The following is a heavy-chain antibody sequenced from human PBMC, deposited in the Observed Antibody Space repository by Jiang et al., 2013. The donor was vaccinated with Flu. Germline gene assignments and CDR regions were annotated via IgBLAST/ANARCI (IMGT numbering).Heavy chain of an antibody. V-gene: IGHV6-1*01. CDR2: TYYRSKWYN. CDR1: GDSVSSNSAA. D-gene: IGHD4-17*01. CDR3: ARDRGGDTVTTTNYYYYYSMDV. J-gene: IGHJ6*02. Sequence: QTLSLTCAISGDSVSSNSAAWNWIRQSPSRGLEWLGRTYYRSKWYNDYAVSVKSRITINPDTSKNQFSLQLNSVTPEDTAVYYCARDRGGDTVTTTNYYYYYSMDVWGQGTTVTVSS.